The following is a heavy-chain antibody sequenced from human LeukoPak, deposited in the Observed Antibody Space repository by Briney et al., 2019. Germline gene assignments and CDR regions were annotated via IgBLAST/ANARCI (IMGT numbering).Heavy chain of an antibody. CDR2: IISSSSYI. CDR3: GRHIYPWKYADGFDI. D-gene: IGHD1-7*01. J-gene: IGHJ3*02. Sequence: GGSLRLSCAASGFTFSSYSMNWFRQPPGKGLQWVSSIISSSSYIYYADSLKSRFTISGDNAKNSLYLQVNSLRAEDTGVYYCGRHIYPWKYADGFDIWGQGTMVTVSS. CDR1: GFTFSSYS. V-gene: IGHV3-21*01.